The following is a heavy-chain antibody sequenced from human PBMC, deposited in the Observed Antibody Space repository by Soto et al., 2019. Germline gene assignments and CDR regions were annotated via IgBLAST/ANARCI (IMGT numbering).Heavy chain of an antibody. CDR3: ARVVVPAAIEVGYYYYGMDV. D-gene: IGHD2-2*02. CDR1: GGTFSSYA. CDR2: IIPIFGTA. J-gene: IGHJ6*02. Sequence: GASVKVSCKASGGTFSSYAISWVRQAPGQGLEWMGGIIPIFGTANYAQKFQGRVTITADESTSTAYMELSSLRSEDTAVYYCARVVVPAAIEVGYYYYGMDVWGQGTTVTVSS. V-gene: IGHV1-69*13.